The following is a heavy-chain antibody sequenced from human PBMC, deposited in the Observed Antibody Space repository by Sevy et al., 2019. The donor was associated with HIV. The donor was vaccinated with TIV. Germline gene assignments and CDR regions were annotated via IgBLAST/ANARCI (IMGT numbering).Heavy chain of an antibody. CDR1: GFTFSSYS. Sequence: GGSLRLSCAASGFTFSSYSMNWVRQAPGKGLEWVSSISSSSSYLYYADSVKGRFTISRDNAKNSLYLQMNSLRAEDTAVYYCATPGLHGPGRPFDYWGQGTLVIVSS. CDR3: ATPGLHGPGRPFDY. J-gene: IGHJ4*02. CDR2: ISSSSSYL. D-gene: IGHD3-10*01. V-gene: IGHV3-21*01.